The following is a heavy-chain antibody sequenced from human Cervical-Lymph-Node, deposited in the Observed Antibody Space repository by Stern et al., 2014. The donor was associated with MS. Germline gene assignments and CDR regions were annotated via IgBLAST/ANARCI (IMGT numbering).Heavy chain of an antibody. CDR1: GYTFTSYG. CDR3: SRGLLGSENAFDI. Sequence: QVQLVQSGAEVKKPGASVKVSCKASGYTFTSYGISWVRQAPGQWLEGMGWLSAYNVNTNYAQKLQGRVTITTDTSTITAYIELRSLRSDDTAVYYWSRGLLGSENAFDIWCQGTMVTVSS. J-gene: IGHJ3*02. D-gene: IGHD2-15*01. V-gene: IGHV1-18*01. CDR2: LSAYNVNT.